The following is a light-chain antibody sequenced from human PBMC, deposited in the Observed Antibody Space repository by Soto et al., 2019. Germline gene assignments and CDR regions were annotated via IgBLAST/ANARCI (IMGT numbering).Light chain of an antibody. J-gene: IGKJ1*01. CDR2: KAS. CDR3: QQYQSYCQ. V-gene: IGKV1-5*03. CDR1: QSISGW. Sequence: DIQMTQSPSTLSASVGDRVTITCRASQSISGWLAWYQQKPGKAPKLLIYKASSLESGVPSRFSGSGSGTEFTLTISSLQPDEFATYYCQQYQSYCQFGQGTKVEIK.